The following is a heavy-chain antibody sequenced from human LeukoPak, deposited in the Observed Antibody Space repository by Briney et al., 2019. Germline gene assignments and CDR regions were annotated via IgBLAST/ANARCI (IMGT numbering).Heavy chain of an antibody. V-gene: IGHV3-21*01. CDR2: ISSSSSYI. Sequence: GGSLRLSCAASGFTFSSYSMNWVRQAPGKGLGWVSSISSSSSYIYYADSVKGRFTISRDNAKNSLYLQINSLRAEDTAVYYCARDTAMAFDYWGQGTLVTVSS. D-gene: IGHD5-18*01. CDR1: GFTFSSYS. J-gene: IGHJ4*02. CDR3: ARDTAMAFDY.